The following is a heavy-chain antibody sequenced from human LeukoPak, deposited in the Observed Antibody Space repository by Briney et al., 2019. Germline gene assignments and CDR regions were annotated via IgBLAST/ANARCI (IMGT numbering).Heavy chain of an antibody. V-gene: IGHV1-69*13. CDR3: ARVWFGEDAFDI. Sequence: ASVEVSCKASGGTFSSYAISWVRQAPGQGLEWMGGIIPIFGTANYAQKFQGRVTITADESTSTAYMELSSLRSEDTAVYYCARVWFGEDAFDIWGQGTMVTVSS. D-gene: IGHD3-10*01. CDR2: IIPIFGTA. CDR1: GGTFSSYA. J-gene: IGHJ3*02.